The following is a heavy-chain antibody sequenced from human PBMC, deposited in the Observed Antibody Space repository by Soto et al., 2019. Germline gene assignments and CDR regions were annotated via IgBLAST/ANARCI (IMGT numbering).Heavy chain of an antibody. J-gene: IGHJ4*02. CDR3: ARDSSSWYRNYFDY. V-gene: IGHV1-69*08. D-gene: IGHD6-13*01. CDR2: IIPILGIA. CDR1: GGTFSSYT. Sequence: QVQLVQSGAEVKKPGSSVKVSCKASGGTFSSYTISWVRQAPGQGLEWMGRIIPILGIANYAQKFQGRVTITADKSTSTAYMELSSLRSEDTAVYYCARDSSSWYRNYFDYWGQGTLVTVSS.